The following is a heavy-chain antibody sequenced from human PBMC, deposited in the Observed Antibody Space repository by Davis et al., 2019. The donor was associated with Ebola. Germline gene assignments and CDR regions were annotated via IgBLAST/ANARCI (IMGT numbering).Heavy chain of an antibody. Sequence: GESLKISCAASGFTFSSYWMSWVRQAPGKGLEWVAVISYDGSNKYYADSVKGRFTISRDNSKNTLYLQMNSLRAEDTAVYYCARDRSNHGFLGGQGTLVPVSS. CDR3: ARDRSNHGFL. J-gene: IGHJ4*02. D-gene: IGHD1-14*01. V-gene: IGHV3-30*14. CDR2: ISYDGSNK. CDR1: GFTFSSYW.